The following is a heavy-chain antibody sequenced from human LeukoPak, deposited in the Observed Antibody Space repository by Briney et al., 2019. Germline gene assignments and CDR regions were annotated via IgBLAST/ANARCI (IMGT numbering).Heavy chain of an antibody. D-gene: IGHD1-26*01. CDR1: GFTFDDYA. J-gene: IGHJ4*02. CDR3: AKDIAPIVGATTDGGFDY. CDR2: ISWNSVSI. Sequence: PGGSLRLSCAASGFTFDDYAMHWVRQAPGKGLEWVSGISWNSVSIGYADSVKGRFTISRDNAKNSLYLQMNSLRAEDTALYYCAKDIAPIVGATTDGGFDYWGQGTLVTVSS. V-gene: IGHV3-9*01.